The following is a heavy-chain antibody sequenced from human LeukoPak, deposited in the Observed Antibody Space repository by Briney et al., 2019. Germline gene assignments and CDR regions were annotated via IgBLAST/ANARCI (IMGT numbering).Heavy chain of an antibody. CDR1: GGPISSYY. V-gene: IGHV4-59*01. D-gene: IGHD3-10*01. CDR3: ARVAKHFRGGLSFYFMDV. Sequence: SETLSLTCTVSGGPISSYYWSWIRQPPGKGLEWIGYVDHTGSTKFNPSLNGRVTISVDTSKKQFSLKLTSVIAADTAVYYCARVAKHFRGGLSFYFMDVWGIGTTVTISS. CDR2: VDHTGST. J-gene: IGHJ6*03.